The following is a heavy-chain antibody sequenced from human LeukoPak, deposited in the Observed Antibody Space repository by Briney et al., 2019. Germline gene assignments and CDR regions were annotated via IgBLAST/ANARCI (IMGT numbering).Heavy chain of an antibody. CDR2: IYYSGST. V-gene: IGHV4-59*01. CDR1: GGSISSYY. Sequence: SETLSLTCTVSGGSISSYYWSWIRQPPGKGLEWIGYIYYSGSTNYNPPLKSRVTISVDTSKNQFSLKLSSVTAADTAVYYCALTWIAAAGLYFDYWGQGTLVTVSS. CDR3: ALTWIAAAGLYFDY. J-gene: IGHJ4*02. D-gene: IGHD6-13*01.